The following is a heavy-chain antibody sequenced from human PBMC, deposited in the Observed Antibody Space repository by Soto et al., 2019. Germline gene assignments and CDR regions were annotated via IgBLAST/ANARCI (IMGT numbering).Heavy chain of an antibody. D-gene: IGHD6-6*01. Sequence: PGGSLRLSCAASGFKFISYAMHWVRQAPGKGLEWVAVISYDGSNKDHADSVKGRFTISRDNSKNTLSLQMNSLRPEDTAIYYCAKIKGIASRSGMDVWGQGTTVTVSS. V-gene: IGHV3-30-3*01. CDR3: AKIKGIASRSGMDV. J-gene: IGHJ6*02. CDR2: ISYDGSNK. CDR1: GFKFISYA.